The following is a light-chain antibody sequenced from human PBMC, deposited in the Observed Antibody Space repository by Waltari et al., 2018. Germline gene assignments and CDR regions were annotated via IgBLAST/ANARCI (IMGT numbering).Light chain of an antibody. CDR1: QSVSIN. CDR2: DAS. CDR3: QQSYDTPRT. Sequence: EIVLTQSPATLSLSPGQRATLSCRASQSVSINLGWYQQKLGQPPRLLIYDASNRATGIPARFSASGSGTDFTLTISSLQLEDFATYYCQQSYDTPRTFGQGTKVEVK. V-gene: IGKV3-11*01. J-gene: IGKJ1*01.